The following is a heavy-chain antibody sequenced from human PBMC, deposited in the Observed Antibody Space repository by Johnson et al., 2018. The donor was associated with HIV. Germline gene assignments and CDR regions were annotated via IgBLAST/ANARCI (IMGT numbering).Heavy chain of an antibody. Sequence: VQLVESGGGLIQPGGSLRLSCAASGFTVSSNYMSWVRQAPGKGLEWVSVIYSGDSTYYADSVKGRFTISRDNSKNTLYLQMNSLRAEDTAVYYCAVYDYGSGSRNDAFDIWGQGTMVTVSS. CDR3: AVYDYGSGSRNDAFDI. V-gene: IGHV3-66*03. D-gene: IGHD3-10*01. J-gene: IGHJ3*02. CDR2: IYSGDST. CDR1: GFTVSSNY.